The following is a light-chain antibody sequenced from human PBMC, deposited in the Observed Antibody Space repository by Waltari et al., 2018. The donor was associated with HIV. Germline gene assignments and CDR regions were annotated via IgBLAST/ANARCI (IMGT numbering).Light chain of an antibody. CDR1: SSDVGGYNY. J-gene: IGLJ1*01. Sequence: QSALTQPASVSGSPGQSITMSCTGTSSDVGGYNYVSWYQQHPGKAPKIIICKVSNRPAGVSNRFSGSKSGNTASLTISGLQAEDEADYYCSSYTGSSTRYVFGTGTKVTVL. V-gene: IGLV2-14*01. CDR2: KVS. CDR3: SSYTGSSTRYV.